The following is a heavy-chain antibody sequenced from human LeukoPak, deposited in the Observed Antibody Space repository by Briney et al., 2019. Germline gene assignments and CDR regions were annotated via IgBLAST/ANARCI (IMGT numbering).Heavy chain of an antibody. CDR2: ISGSGGST. J-gene: IGHJ4*02. D-gene: IGHD5-18*01. V-gene: IGHV3-23*01. CDR3: AKDFETPWVVSYGRYGYFDY. Sequence: PGGSLRLSCAASGFTFSSYGISWVRQAPGKGLEWVSAISGSGGSTYYADSVKGRFTISRDNSKNTLYLQMNSLRAEDTAVYYCAKDFETPWVVSYGRYGYFDYWGQGTLVTVSS. CDR1: GFTFSSYG.